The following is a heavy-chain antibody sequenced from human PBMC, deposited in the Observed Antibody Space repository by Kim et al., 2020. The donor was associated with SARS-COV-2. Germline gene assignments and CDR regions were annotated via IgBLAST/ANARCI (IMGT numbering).Heavy chain of an antibody. CDR1: GFTFTSSA. J-gene: IGHJ5*02. Sequence: SVKVSCKASGFTFTSSAVQWVRQARGQRLEWIGWIVVGSGNTNYAQKFQERVTITRDMSTSTAYMELSSLRSEDTAVYYCARLEWRANWFDPWGQGTLVTVSS. V-gene: IGHV1-58*01. D-gene: IGHD3-3*01. CDR2: IVVGSGNT. CDR3: ARLEWRANWFDP.